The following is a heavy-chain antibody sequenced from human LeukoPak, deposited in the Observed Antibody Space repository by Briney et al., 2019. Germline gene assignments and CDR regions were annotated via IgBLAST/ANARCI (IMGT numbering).Heavy chain of an antibody. CDR2: INPSGGST. CDR1: GYTFTGYY. Sequence: ASVKVSCKASGYTFTGYYMHWVRQAPGQGLEWMGIINPSGGSTSYAQKFQGRVTMTMDMSTSTVYMELSSLRSEDTAVYYCARGTYCSGGSCQTYFDYWGQGTLVTVSS. J-gene: IGHJ4*02. CDR3: ARGTYCSGGSCQTYFDY. D-gene: IGHD2-15*01. V-gene: IGHV1-46*01.